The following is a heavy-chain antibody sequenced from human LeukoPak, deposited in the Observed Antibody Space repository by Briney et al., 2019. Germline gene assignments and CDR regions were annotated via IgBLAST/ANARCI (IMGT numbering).Heavy chain of an antibody. Sequence: PGGSLRLSCAASGFTVSSNYMSWVRQAPGKGLEWVSVIYSGGSTYYADSVKGRCAISRDNSKNTLYLQMNSLRAEDTAVYYCARDLAGYFDYWGQGTLVTVSS. J-gene: IGHJ4*02. V-gene: IGHV3-66*02. CDR3: ARDLAGYFDY. CDR1: GFTVSSNY. CDR2: IYSGGST.